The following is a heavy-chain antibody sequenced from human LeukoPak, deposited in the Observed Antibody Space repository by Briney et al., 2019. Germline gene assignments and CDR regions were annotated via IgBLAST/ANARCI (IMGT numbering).Heavy chain of an antibody. Sequence: SVKVSCKASGGTFSSYAISWVRQAPGQGLEWMGGIIPIFGTANYAQKFQGRVTITADESTSTAYMELSSLRSEDTAVYYCASHSPNGVCYSVPPYNWFDPWGQGTLVTVSS. CDR2: IIPIFGTA. CDR1: GGTFSSYA. V-gene: IGHV1-69*13. D-gene: IGHD2-8*01. CDR3: ASHSPNGVCYSVPPYNWFDP. J-gene: IGHJ5*02.